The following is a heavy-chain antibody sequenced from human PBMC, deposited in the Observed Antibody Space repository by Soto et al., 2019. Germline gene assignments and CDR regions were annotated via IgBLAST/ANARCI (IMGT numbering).Heavy chain of an antibody. J-gene: IGHJ4*02. CDR2: ISGDGSST. CDR3: ARGIGYSAQDY. D-gene: IGHD1-1*01. Sequence: EVQLVESGGGLVQPGGSLRLSCAASGFTFSDYWMHWVRQVLGKGLVWVSRISGDGSSTSYADSVKGRFTFSRDNAKNTLYVQMNSLRAEDTAVYYCARGIGYSAQDYWGQGTLVTVSS. V-gene: IGHV3-74*01. CDR1: GFTFSDYW.